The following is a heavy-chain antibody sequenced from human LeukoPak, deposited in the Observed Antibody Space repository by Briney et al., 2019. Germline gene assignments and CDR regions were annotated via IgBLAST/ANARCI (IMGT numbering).Heavy chain of an antibody. CDR1: GYTFTSYD. J-gene: IGHJ6*02. Sequence: GASVKVSCKASGYTFTSYDINWVRQATGQGLEWMGWINPNSGGTNYAQKFQGRVTMTRDTSISTAYMELSRLRSDDTAVYYCARDFDFWSGYYPSANSLNYGMDVWGQGTTVTVSS. V-gene: IGHV1-2*02. D-gene: IGHD3-3*01. CDR2: INPNSGGT. CDR3: ARDFDFWSGYYPSANSLNYGMDV.